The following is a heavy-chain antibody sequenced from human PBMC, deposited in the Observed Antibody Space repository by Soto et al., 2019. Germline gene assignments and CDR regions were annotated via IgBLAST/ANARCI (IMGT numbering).Heavy chain of an antibody. Sequence: PGGSLRLSCAASGFTFSSYGMHWVRQAPGKGLEWVAVIWYDGSNKYYADSVKGRFTISRDNSKNTLYLQMNSLRAEDMAVYYCARDFWDIVVVPCFSKCFAVAGPIYFWGQGSLVTVSS. V-gene: IGHV3-33*01. D-gene: IGHD2-2*01. CDR1: GFTFSSYG. J-gene: IGHJ4*02. CDR3: ARDFWDIVVVPCFSKCFAVAGPIYF. CDR2: IWYDGSNK.